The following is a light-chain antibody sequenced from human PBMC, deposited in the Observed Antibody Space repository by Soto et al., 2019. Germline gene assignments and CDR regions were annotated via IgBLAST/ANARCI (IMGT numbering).Light chain of an antibody. V-gene: IGLV2-11*01. CDR3: RSYAGSFTWV. CDR1: SSDVGGYKY. J-gene: IGLJ3*02. CDR2: DVS. Sequence: QSALTQPRSVSESPGQSVTISCSGTSSDVGGYKYVSWYQQHPGKPPKLMIYDVSKRPSGVPDRFSGSKSGSTASLTMSGLQAEDEADYYCRSYAGSFTWVFGGGTKLTVL.